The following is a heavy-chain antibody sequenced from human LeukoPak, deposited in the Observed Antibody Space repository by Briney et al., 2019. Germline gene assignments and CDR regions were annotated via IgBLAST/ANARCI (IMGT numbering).Heavy chain of an antibody. Sequence: GGSLRLSCAASGFTFSSYAMSWVRQAPGKGLEWVSAISGSGGSTYYADSVKGRFTISRDNSKNTLYLQMNSLRAEDTAVYYCAKDMYGGTTTHTMDYWGQGTLVTVSS. CDR1: GFTFSSYA. V-gene: IGHV3-23*01. D-gene: IGHD4-23*01. J-gene: IGHJ4*02. CDR2: ISGSGGST. CDR3: AKDMYGGTTTHTMDY.